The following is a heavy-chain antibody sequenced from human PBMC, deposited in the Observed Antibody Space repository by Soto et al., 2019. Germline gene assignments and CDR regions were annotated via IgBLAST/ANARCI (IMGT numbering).Heavy chain of an antibody. CDR3: AKSVDLFDVNWFDP. CDR2: ISGSGGST. V-gene: IGHV3-23*01. CDR1: GFTFSSYA. D-gene: IGHD2-15*01. J-gene: IGHJ5*02. Sequence: GGSLRLSCAASGFTFSSYAMSWVRQAPGKGLEWVSAISGSGGSTYYADSVKGRFTISRDNSKNTPYLQMNSLRAEDTAVYYCAKSVDLFDVNWFDPWGQGTLVTVSS.